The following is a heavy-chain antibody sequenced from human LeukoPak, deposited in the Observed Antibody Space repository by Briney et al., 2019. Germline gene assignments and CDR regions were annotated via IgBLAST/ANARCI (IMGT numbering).Heavy chain of an antibody. CDR2: INHSGST. CDR1: GGSFSGYY. Sequence: SSETLSLTCAVYGGSFSGYYWSWIRQPPGKGLEWIGEINHSGSTNYNPSLKSRVTISVDTSRNQFSLKLSSVTAADTAVYYCARTTMVRGTYYMDVWGKGTTVTVSS. V-gene: IGHV4-34*01. J-gene: IGHJ6*03. D-gene: IGHD3-10*01. CDR3: ARTTMVRGTYYMDV.